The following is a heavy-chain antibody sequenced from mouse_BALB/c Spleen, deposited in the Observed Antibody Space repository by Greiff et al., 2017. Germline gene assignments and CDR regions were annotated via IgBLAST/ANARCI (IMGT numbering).Heavy chain of an antibody. CDR1: GYTFTSYY. J-gene: IGHJ4*01. D-gene: IGHD1-2*01. CDR3: TRGTATAMDD. Sequence: VQLQQSGAELVKPGASVKLSCKASGYTFTSYYMYWVKQRPGQGLEWIGEINPSNGGTNFNEKFKSKATLTVDKSSSTAYMQLSSLTSEDSAVYYCTRGTATAMDDWGQGTSVTVAS. CDR2: INPSNGGT. V-gene: IGHV1S81*02.